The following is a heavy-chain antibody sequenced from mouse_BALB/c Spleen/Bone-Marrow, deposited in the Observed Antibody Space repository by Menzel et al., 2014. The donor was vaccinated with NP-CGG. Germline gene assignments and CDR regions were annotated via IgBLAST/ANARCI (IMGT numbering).Heavy chain of an antibody. CDR3: TRGKGDAQDY. Sequence: QPAAELVRPGASVNLSCNTSGHTCISYRINWVIQRPGQGVAWTGTIFPSDSYSNYNQKFKDKATLTTDKSTSTAYMHLTSPTSKDSAVYYSTRGKGDAQDYWGQGTSVTVSS. J-gene: IGHJ4*01. CDR1: GHTCISYR. V-gene: IGHV1S127*01. CDR2: IFPSDSYS. D-gene: IGHD3-3*01.